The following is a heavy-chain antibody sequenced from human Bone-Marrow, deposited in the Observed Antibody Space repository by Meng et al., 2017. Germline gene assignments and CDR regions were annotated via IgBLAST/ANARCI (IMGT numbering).Heavy chain of an antibody. CDR1: GFTFSDYY. Sequence: LKISCAASGFTFSDYYMSWIRQAPGKGLEWVSYISSSGSTIYYADSVKGRFTISRDNAKNSLYLQMNSLRAEDTAVYYCARATRDYGSGSYFLLEFRFAYWFDPWGQGTLVTVSS. CDR2: ISSSGSTI. CDR3: ARATRDYGSGSYFLLEFRFAYWFDP. D-gene: IGHD3-10*01. V-gene: IGHV3-11*04. J-gene: IGHJ5*02.